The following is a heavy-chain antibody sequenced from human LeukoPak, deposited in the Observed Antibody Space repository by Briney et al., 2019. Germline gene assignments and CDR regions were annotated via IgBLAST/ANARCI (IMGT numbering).Heavy chain of an antibody. CDR2: IYYSGST. CDR3: ARDERGAFDI. CDR1: GGSISSYY. D-gene: IGHD1-1*01. J-gene: IGHJ3*02. V-gene: IGHV4-59*01. Sequence: SETLSLTCTVSGGSISSYYWSWIRQPPGKGLEWIGYIYYSGSTNYNPSLKSRVTISVDTSKNQFSLKLSSATAADTAVYYCARDERGAFDIWGQGTMVTVSS.